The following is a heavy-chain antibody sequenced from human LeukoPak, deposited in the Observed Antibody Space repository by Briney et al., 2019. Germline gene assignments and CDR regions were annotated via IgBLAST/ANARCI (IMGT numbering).Heavy chain of an antibody. CDR1: GGTFSSYA. CDR3: VRTPPNWGFDY. Sequence: ASVKVSCKASGGTFSSYAISWVRQAPGQGLEWMGGIIPIFGTANYAQKFQGRVTMTSDSSISTAYMELSSLRSEDTAIYYCVRTPPNWGFDYWGQGTLVTVSS. D-gene: IGHD7-27*01. J-gene: IGHJ4*02. V-gene: IGHV1-69*05. CDR2: IIPIFGTA.